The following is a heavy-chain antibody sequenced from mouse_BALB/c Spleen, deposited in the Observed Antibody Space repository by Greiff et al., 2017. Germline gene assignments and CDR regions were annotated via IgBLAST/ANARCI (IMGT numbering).Heavy chain of an antibody. V-gene: IGHV14-3*02. Sequence: EVQGVESGAELVKPGASVKLSCTASGFNIKDTYMHWVKQRPEQGLEWIGRIDPANGNTKYDPKFQGKATITADTSSNTAYLQLSSLTSEDTAVYYCARYEITTTYWGQGTLVTVSA. CDR2: IDPANGNT. CDR3: ARYEITTTY. J-gene: IGHJ3*01. CDR1: GFNIKDTY. D-gene: IGHD2-4*01.